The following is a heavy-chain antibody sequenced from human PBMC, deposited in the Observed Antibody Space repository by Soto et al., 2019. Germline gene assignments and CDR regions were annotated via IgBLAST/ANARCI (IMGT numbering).Heavy chain of an antibody. Sequence: EVQLVESGGGLVQRGGSLRLSCAASGFTFGIYSMNWVRQAPGKGLEWISYINGSSSTMYYADSVKGRFIISRDNADNSLYLQMNSPRDADTAVYYCARGDRFRCSRDHCFSDGVFLSWGQGTLVTVSS. J-gene: IGHJ5*02. CDR2: INGSSSTM. D-gene: IGHD2-21*02. CDR3: ARGDRFRCSRDHCFSDGVFLS. CDR1: GFTFGIYS. V-gene: IGHV3-48*02.